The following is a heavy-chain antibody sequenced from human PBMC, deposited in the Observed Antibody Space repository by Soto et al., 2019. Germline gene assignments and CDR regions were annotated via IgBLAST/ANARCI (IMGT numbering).Heavy chain of an antibody. CDR1: GGTFSSYA. V-gene: IGHV1-69*13. CDR2: IIPIFGTA. Sequence: WASVKVSCKASGGTFSSYAISWVRQAAGQGLEWMGGIIPIFGTANYAQKFQGRVTITPDESTSTAYMQLSSLRYEDTAVLYRPRLYGGSTSCYPQLGMAVWGQGTRATVS. D-gene: IGHD2-2*01. J-gene: IGHJ6*02. CDR3: PRLYGGSTSCYPQLGMAV.